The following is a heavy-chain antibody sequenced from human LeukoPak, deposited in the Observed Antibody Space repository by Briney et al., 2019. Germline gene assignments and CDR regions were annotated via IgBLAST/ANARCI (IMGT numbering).Heavy chain of an antibody. D-gene: IGHD2-8*01. V-gene: IGHV3-23*01. CDR2: ITGSGSGT. CDR3: AKEPLGYCTNGVCYMAY. Sequence: GGSLRLSCAASGFTFSSYAMSWVRQAPGKGLEWVSGITGSGSGTYYADSVKGQFTISRDNAKNTLYLQMNSLRAEDTAVYYCAKEPLGYCTNGVCYMAYWGQGTLVTVSS. CDR1: GFTFSSYA. J-gene: IGHJ4*02.